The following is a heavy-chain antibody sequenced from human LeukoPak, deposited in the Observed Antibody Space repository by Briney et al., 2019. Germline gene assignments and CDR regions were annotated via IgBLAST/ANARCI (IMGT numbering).Heavy chain of an antibody. CDR3: AREDCTGGGCYYALDY. CDR2: VNAGNGNT. CDR1: GYTFSNYA. Sequence: GASVKVSRKASGYTFSNYAIHWVRQAPGQRHEWMGWVNAGNGNTKYSQKFQGRVTITRDTSASTAYMELSSLRSEDTAVYYCAREDCTGGGCYYALDYWGQGTLVTVSS. J-gene: IGHJ4*02. D-gene: IGHD2-8*02. V-gene: IGHV1-3*01.